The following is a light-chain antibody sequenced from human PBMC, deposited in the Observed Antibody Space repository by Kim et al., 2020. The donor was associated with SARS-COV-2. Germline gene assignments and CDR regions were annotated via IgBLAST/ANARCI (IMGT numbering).Light chain of an antibody. Sequence: PGEGAPHSCRASQSVSNTLAWYQQKPGQAPRSLIYDALKRAPGILDRFSGGASGPDFPLTISSLEPEDFAVYYCQQSSDWPPEITFGQGTRLEIK. V-gene: IGKV3-11*01. CDR2: DAL. J-gene: IGKJ5*01. CDR3: QQSSDWPPEIT. CDR1: QSVSNT.